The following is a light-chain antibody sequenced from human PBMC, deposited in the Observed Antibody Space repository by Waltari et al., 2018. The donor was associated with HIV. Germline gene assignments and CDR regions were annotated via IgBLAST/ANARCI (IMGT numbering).Light chain of an antibody. CDR2: EGI. CDR1: SSDVGSYPL. V-gene: IGLV2-23*01. J-gene: IGLJ3*02. CDR3: CSYAGSSNWV. Sequence: QSALTQPASVSGSPGQSIPISCTGTSSDVGSYPLVSWYQQHPGKAPKLMIFEGINRPSGVSNRFSGSKAGNTASLTISGLQAEDEADYYCCSYAGSSNWVFGGGTKLTVL.